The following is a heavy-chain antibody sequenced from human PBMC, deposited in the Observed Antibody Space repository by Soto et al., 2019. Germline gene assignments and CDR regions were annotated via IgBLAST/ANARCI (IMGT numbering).Heavy chain of an antibody. Sequence: SETLSLTCTVSGGSISSSSYFWGWIRQPPGKGLEWIGSIYYSVSTYYNPSLKSRVTISVDTSKSQLSLKLSSVTAADTAVYYCARSSTGELDYSRQGTLVTVSS. CDR2: IYYSVST. D-gene: IGHD1-1*01. V-gene: IGHV4-39*01. CDR3: ARSSTGELDY. CDR1: GGSISSSSYF. J-gene: IGHJ4*02.